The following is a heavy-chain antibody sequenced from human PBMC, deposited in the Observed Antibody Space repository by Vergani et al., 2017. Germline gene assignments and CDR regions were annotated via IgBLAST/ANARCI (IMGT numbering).Heavy chain of an antibody. CDR3: ASGGHGSENGGALQL. CDR1: GYLFSNFW. J-gene: IGHJ3*01. Sequence: EKQLVQSGSETKKPGESLKISCQAFGYLFSNFWIGWVRQRPGRGLEWMGIIYPGDSEVKSNPTFRGQVIFSVDTSVNTAYLQWRSLQASDTATYFCASGGHGSENGGALQLWGQGTNITVSS. V-gene: IGHV5-51*01. CDR2: IYPGDSEV. D-gene: IGHD3-10*01.